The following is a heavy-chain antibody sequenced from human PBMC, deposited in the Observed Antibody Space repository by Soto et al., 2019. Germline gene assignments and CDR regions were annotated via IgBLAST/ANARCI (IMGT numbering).Heavy chain of an antibody. CDR1: GYTFTSYY. CDR3: ARDFERAAAGPKWYFDL. D-gene: IGHD6-13*01. Sequence: QVQLVQSGAEVKKPGASVKVSCKASGYTFTSYYMHWVRQAPGQGLEWMGIINPSGGSTSYAQKFQGRVTMTRDTSTSTVYMELSSLRSEDTAVYYCARDFERAAAGPKWYFDLWGRGTLVTVSS. V-gene: IGHV1-46*01. J-gene: IGHJ2*01. CDR2: INPSGGST.